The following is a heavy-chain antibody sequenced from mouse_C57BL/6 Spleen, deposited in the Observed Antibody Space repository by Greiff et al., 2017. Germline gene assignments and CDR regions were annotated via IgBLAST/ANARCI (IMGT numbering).Heavy chain of an antibody. CDR3: ARKDYYGSRDWFAY. V-gene: IGHV1-39*01. Sequence: EVQLQESGPELVKPGASVKISCKASGYSFTDYNMNWVKQSHGKSLEWIGVINPNYGTTSYNQKFKGKATLTVDQSSSTAYMQLNSLTSEDSAVYYCARKDYYGSRDWFAYWGQGTLVTVAA. D-gene: IGHD1-1*01. CDR2: INPNYGTT. J-gene: IGHJ3*01. CDR1: GYSFTDYN.